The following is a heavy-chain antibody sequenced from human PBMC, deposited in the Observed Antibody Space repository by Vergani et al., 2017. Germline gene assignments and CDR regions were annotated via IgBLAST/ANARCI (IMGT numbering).Heavy chain of an antibody. V-gene: IGHV4-61*02. CDR3: ARGITIFGVVDP. CDR2: INTSRST. Sequence: QVQLQESGPGLVKPSQTLSLTCTVSGGSISSGSYYWSWIRQPAGKGLEWIGSINTSRSTNYKPSLKSRVTISVDTSKNQFSLKRSSVTAADTAVYYCARGITIFGVVDPGGQGTLVTVSS. J-gene: IGHJ5*02. CDR1: GGSISSGSYY. D-gene: IGHD3-3*01.